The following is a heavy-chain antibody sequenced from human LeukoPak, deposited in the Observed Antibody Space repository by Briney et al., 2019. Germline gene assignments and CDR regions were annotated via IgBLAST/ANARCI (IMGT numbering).Heavy chain of an antibody. Sequence: PSETLSLTCSVSGGSISSSVYFWGWVRQPPGKGLEWIGYIYYSGSTNYNPSLKSRVTISVDTSKNQFSLKLSSVTAADTAVYYCARVARYSSGWYLGYWGQGTLVTVSS. CDR1: GGSISSSVYF. D-gene: IGHD6-19*01. CDR3: ARVARYSSGWYLGY. V-gene: IGHV4-61*08. CDR2: IYYSGST. J-gene: IGHJ4*02.